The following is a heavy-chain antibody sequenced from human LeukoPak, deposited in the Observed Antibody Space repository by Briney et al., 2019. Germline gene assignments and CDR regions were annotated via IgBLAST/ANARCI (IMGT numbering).Heavy chain of an antibody. CDR3: ARTVPYYYYMDV. V-gene: IGHV4-59*01. CDR2: IYYSGST. D-gene: IGHD2-2*01. Sequence: SETLSLTCTVSGGSISSYYWSWIRQPPGKGLEWIGYIYYSGSTNYSPSLKSRVTISVDTSKNQFSLKLSSVTAADTAVYYCARTVPYYYYMDVWGKETTVTVSS. J-gene: IGHJ6*03. CDR1: GGSISSYY.